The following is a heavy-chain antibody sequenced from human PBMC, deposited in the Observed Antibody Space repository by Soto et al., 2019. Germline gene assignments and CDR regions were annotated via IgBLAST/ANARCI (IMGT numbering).Heavy chain of an antibody. J-gene: IGHJ6*02. Sequence: SVKVSCKASGGTFSSYAISWGRQAPGQGLEWMGGIIPIFGTANYAQKFQGRVTITADESTSTAYMELSSLRSEDTAVYYCASERFRGIVGAGPGYHYGMDFRGQGTSVIVSS. D-gene: IGHD1-26*01. V-gene: IGHV1-69*13. CDR3: ASERFRGIVGAGPGYHYGMDF. CDR2: IIPIFGTA. CDR1: GGTFSSYA.